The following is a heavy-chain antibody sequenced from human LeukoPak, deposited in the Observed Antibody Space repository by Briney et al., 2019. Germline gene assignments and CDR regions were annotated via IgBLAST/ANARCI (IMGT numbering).Heavy chain of an antibody. CDR2: ISSSSSYI. J-gene: IGHJ4*02. D-gene: IGHD3-16*01. CDR3: ARGGAMADFDY. V-gene: IGHV3-21*01. Sequence: GGSLRLSCAASGFTFSSYSMNWVRQAPGKGLEWVSFISSSSSYIYYADSVKGRFTISRDNAKNSLYLQMNSLRAEDTAVYYCARGGAMADFDYWGQGTLVTVSS. CDR1: GFTFSSYS.